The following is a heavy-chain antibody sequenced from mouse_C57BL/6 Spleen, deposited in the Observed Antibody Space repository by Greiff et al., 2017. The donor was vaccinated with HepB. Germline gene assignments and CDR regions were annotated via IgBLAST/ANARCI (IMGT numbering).Heavy chain of an antibody. CDR1: GYTFTSYW. J-gene: IGHJ4*01. CDR2: IDPSDSYT. CDR3: ARGGDYYGNYDYAMDY. V-gene: IGHV1-69*01. Sequence: VQLQQPGAELVMHGASVKLSCKASGYTFTSYWMHWVKQRPGQGLEWIGEIDPSDSYTNYNQKFKGKSTLTVDKSSSTAYMQLSSLTSEDSAVYYCARGGDYYGNYDYAMDYWGQGTSVTVSS. D-gene: IGHD2-1*01.